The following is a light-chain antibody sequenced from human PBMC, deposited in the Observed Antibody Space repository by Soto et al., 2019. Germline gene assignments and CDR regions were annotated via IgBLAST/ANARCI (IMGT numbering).Light chain of an antibody. CDR2: EVS. V-gene: IGLV2-14*01. J-gene: IGLJ2*01. Sequence: QSALTQPASVSGSPGQSITISCTGTTNDVGDYNYVAWYQQHSGKVPRLMIYEVSNRPPGVSYRFSGSKSGSTASLTISGLQAEDEADYYCISYAGSNNLVFGGGTKLTVL. CDR3: ISYAGSNNLV. CDR1: TNDVGDYNY.